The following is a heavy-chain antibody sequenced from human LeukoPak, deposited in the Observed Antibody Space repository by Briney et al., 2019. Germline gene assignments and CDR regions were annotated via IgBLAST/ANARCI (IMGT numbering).Heavy chain of an antibody. CDR1: GFTFNSYS. CDR2: IKEDGSEK. D-gene: IGHD5-18*01. V-gene: IGHV3-7*01. Sequence: GGSLRLSCAASGFTFNSYSMNWVRQAPGKGLEWVANIKEDGSEKYYVDSVKGRFTISRDNAQNSLYLQMDRLTAGDTALYYCTRGLPEGGYRYGQPGQDYWGQGTLVTVSS. J-gene: IGHJ4*02. CDR3: TRGLPEGGYRYGQPGQDY.